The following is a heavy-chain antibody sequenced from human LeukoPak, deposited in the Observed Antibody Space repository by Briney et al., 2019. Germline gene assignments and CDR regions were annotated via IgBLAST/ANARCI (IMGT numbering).Heavy chain of an antibody. V-gene: IGHV3-23*01. CDR2: INDSGDRT. J-gene: IGHJ4*02. CDR1: GFTISSYA. CDR3: AKDSHSSRGDY. Sequence: PGGSLRLSCAASGFTISSYAMSWVRQAPGKGLEWVSTINDSGDRTYYADSVKGRFTISKDNSKNTLYLQMNSLRAEDTAVYYCAKDSHSSRGDYWGQGTLVTVSS. D-gene: IGHD2-21*01.